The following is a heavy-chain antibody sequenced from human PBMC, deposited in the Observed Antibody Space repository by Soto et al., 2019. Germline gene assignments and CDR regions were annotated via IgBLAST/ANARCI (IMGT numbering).Heavy chain of an antibody. J-gene: IGHJ6*02. V-gene: IGHV4-59*01. CDR3: ARARASYYYGMDV. Sequence: PSETLSLTCTVSGGSISSYYWSWIRQPPGKGLEWIGYIYYSGSTNYNPSLKSRATISVDTSKNQFSLKLSSVTAADTAVYYCARARASYYYGMDVWGQGTTVTVSS. CDR2: IYYSGST. CDR1: GGSISSYY.